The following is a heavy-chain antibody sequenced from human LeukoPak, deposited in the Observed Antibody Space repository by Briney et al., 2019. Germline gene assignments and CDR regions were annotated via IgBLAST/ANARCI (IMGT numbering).Heavy chain of an antibody. V-gene: IGHV1-2*02. D-gene: IGHD6-13*01. CDR1: GYTFTGHY. CDR3: ARGYIGAAGPFDY. Sequence: ASVKVSCKASGYTFTGHYMHWVRQAPGQGLEWMGWINPNSGGTNYAQKFQGRVTMTRDTSISTAYMELSSLRSGDTAVFYCARGYIGAAGPFDYWGQGTLVTVSS. CDR2: INPNSGGT. J-gene: IGHJ4*02.